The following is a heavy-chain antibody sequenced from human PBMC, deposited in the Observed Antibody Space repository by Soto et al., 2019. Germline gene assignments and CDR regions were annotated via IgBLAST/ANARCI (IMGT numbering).Heavy chain of an antibody. Sequence: GGSLRLSCAASGFTFSDYVMHWVRQAPGKGLEWVAVIWYRGRDIFYADSVKGRFTVSRDNSKNTLYLQLNSLRAEDTAVYYCARDQGGQSGNFIFDNWGQGTLVTVSS. V-gene: IGHV3-33*01. J-gene: IGHJ4*02. D-gene: IGHD1-26*01. CDR1: GFTFSDYV. CDR3: ARDQGGQSGNFIFDN. CDR2: IWYRGRDI.